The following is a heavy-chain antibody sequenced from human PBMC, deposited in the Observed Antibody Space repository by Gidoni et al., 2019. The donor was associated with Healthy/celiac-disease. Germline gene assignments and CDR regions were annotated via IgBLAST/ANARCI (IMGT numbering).Heavy chain of an antibody. V-gene: IGHV3-23*01. CDR2: ISGSGGST. Sequence: EVQLLESGGGLVQPGGSLRLSCSASGFTFSSYAMSWVRQAPGKGLEWVSGISGSGGSTYYADSVKGRFTISRDNSKNTLYLQMNSLRAEDTAVYYCAKNRAIDSSGWYYYWGQGTLVTVSS. CDR3: AKNRAIDSSGWYYY. J-gene: IGHJ4*02. CDR1: GFTFSSYA. D-gene: IGHD6-19*01.